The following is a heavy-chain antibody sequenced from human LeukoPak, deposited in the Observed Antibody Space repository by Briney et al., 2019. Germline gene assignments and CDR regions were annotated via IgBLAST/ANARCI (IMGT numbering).Heavy chain of an antibody. Sequence: GGSLRLSCAVSGPTFSSYSMNWVRQAPGKGLEWLSYISSSGGTMYYADSVKGRFIISRDNAKNSLYLQMNSLRVDDTAIYYCTRGFDISDYWGQGTVVTVSS. CDR1: GPTFSSYS. J-gene: IGHJ4*02. V-gene: IGHV3-48*04. D-gene: IGHD3-3*02. CDR3: TRGFDISDY. CDR2: ISSSGGTM.